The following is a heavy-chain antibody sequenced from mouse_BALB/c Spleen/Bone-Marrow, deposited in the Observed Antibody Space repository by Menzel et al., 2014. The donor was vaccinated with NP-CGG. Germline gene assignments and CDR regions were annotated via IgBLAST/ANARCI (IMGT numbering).Heavy chain of an antibody. D-gene: IGHD1-1*01. CDR2: IDPANGNI. CDR1: GFNIKDTY. CDR3: APYYYGRWFAN. V-gene: IGHV14-3*02. Sequence: EAQLQQPGAELVKPGASVKLSCTASGFNIKDTYMHWVKQRPEQGLEWIGRIDPANGNIKYDPKFQGKATITADTSSNTAYLQLSSLTSEDTAVYYCAPYYYGRWFANWGQGTLVTVSA. J-gene: IGHJ3*01.